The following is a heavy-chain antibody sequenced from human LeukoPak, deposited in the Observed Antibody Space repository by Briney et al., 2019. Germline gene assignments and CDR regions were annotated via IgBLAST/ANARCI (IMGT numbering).Heavy chain of an antibody. V-gene: IGHV1-69*04. CDR2: IIPILGIA. D-gene: IGHD3-22*01. CDR1: GGTFSSYA. J-gene: IGHJ4*02. Sequence: SVKVSCKASGGTFSSYAISWVRQAPGQGLEWMGRIIPILGIANYAQKFQGRVTITADKSTSTAYMELSSLRSEDTAVYYCAXXXXXXXYYDSSGPPHYFDYWGQGTLVTVSS. CDR3: AXXXXXXXYYDSSGPPHYFDY.